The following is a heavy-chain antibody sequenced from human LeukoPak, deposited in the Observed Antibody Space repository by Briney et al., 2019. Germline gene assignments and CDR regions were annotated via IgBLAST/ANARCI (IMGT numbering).Heavy chain of an antibody. D-gene: IGHD3-10*01. CDR3: TKSTSDSMVRGVTTDY. Sequence: GGSLRLSCAASGFTFSSYAMSWVRQAPGKGLEWVSSITANGGGTYYADSVKGRFSISRDNSRNTLYLQVTSLRAEDTAVYYCTKSTSDSMVRGVTTDYWGQGTLVTVSS. CDR2: ITANGGGT. J-gene: IGHJ4*02. V-gene: IGHV3-23*01. CDR1: GFTFSSYA.